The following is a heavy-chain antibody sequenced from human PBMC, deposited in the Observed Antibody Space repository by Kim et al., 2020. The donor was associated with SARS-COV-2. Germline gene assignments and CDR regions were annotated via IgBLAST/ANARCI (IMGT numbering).Heavy chain of an antibody. V-gene: IGHV3-21*01. CDR2: ISSSSSYI. J-gene: IGHJ3*02. Sequence: GGSLRLSCAASGFTFSSYSMNWVRQAPGKGLEWVSSISSSSSYIYYADSVKGRFTISRDNAKNSLYLQMNSLRAEDTAVYYCAREASQDRDIVVVVAANYGVDAFDIWGQGTMVTVSS. CDR1: GFTFSSYS. CDR3: AREASQDRDIVVVVAANYGVDAFDI. D-gene: IGHD2-15*01.